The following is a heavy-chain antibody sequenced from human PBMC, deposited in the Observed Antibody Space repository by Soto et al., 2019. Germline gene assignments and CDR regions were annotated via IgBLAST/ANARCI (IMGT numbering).Heavy chain of an antibody. V-gene: IGHV3-23*01. J-gene: IGHJ4*02. Sequence: GGSLRLSCAASGLTFSRDGMSWVRQAPGKGLEWVPLITDNGGSTYYADSVKGRFTISRDNTKNTLFLQMNCLRAEDTAVYYCAKERATTTAFDYWGQGALVTVSS. CDR2: ITDNGGST. D-gene: IGHD4-17*01. CDR3: AKERATTTAFDY. CDR1: GLTFSRDG.